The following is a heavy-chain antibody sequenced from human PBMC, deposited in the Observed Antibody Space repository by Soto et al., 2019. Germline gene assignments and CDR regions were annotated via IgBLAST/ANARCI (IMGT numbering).Heavy chain of an antibody. CDR1: GFTFSSYW. D-gene: IGHD3-3*01. J-gene: IGHJ6*02. CDR3: ARDHYDFWSGYYRAYYYYGMDV. V-gene: IGHV3-7*01. CDR2: IKQDGSEK. Sequence: PGGSLRLSCAASGFTFSSYWMSWVRQAPGKGLEWVANIKQDGSEKYYVDSVKGRFTISRDNAKNSLYLQMNSLRAEDTAVYYCARDHYDFWSGYYRAYYYYGMDVWGQGTTVTVYS.